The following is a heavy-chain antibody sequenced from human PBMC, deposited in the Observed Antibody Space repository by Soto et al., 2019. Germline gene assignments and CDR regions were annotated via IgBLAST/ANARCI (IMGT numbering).Heavy chain of an antibody. CDR1: GFTSSIYW. D-gene: IGHD3-3*01. Sequence: PGGSLRLSCVASGFTSSIYWMTWVRQAPGKGLEWVAGIRQHGSDKDYADSVRGRFTISRDDAKNSAFLQMNSLRVEDTAVYYCATVYDFAVVTTRAYYMSVWGKGTTVTVSS. J-gene: IGHJ6*03. CDR3: ATVYDFAVVTTRAYYMSV. CDR2: IRQHGSDK. V-gene: IGHV3-7*01.